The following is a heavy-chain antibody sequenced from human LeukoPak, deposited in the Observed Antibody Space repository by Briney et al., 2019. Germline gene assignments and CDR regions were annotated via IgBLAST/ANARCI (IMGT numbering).Heavy chain of an antibody. CDR3: ARHPGKVTNDWYFDL. D-gene: IGHD4-23*01. CDR1: GYTFTGYY. V-gene: IGHV1-2*02. Sequence: ASVKISCKASGYTFTGYYMHWVRQAPGQGLEWMGWINPNSGGTNYAQKFQGRVTMTRDTSITTAYMELSRLSSDDTAVYYCARHPGKVTNDWYFDLWGRGTLVTVSS. CDR2: INPNSGGT. J-gene: IGHJ2*01.